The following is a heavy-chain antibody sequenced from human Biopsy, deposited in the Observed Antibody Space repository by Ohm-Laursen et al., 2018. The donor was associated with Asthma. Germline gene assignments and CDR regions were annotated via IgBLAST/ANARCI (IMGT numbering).Heavy chain of an antibody. D-gene: IGHD6-19*01. V-gene: IGHV1-69*01. CDR2: IMTVFGTT. Sequence: SSVKVSCKAPGGTFSNFAISWVRQAPGQGLEWLGGIMTVFGTTSYAQKFQGRVTITADESTSTAYMEVTSLRSEDTAIYYCAKCQVGYSSGWSLLLKKIYYSGMDVWGQGTAVTVSS. CDR3: AKCQVGYSSGWSLLLKKIYYSGMDV. CDR1: GGTFSNFA. J-gene: IGHJ6*02.